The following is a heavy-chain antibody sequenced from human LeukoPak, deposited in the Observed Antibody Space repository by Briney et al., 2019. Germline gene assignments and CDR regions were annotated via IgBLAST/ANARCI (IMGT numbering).Heavy chain of an antibody. CDR3: ARVLDFDWLFYFDY. J-gene: IGHJ4*02. D-gene: IGHD3-9*01. CDR2: ISAYNGNT. V-gene: IGHV1-18*01. CDR1: GYTFTSYG. Sequence: ASVKVSCKASGYTFTSYGISWVRQAPGQGLEWMGWISAYNGNTNYAQKLQGRVTMTTDTSTSTAYMELRSLRSDDTAVYYCARVLDFDWLFYFDYWGQGTLVTVSS.